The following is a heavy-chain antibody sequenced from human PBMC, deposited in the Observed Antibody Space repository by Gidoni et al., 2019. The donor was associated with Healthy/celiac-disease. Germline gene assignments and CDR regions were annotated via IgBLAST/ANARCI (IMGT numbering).Heavy chain of an antibody. J-gene: IGHJ4*02. CDR1: GYTFTSYY. CDR2: INPSGGST. D-gene: IGHD3-10*01. CDR3: ARDRDYGSGSYMQDY. Sequence: QVQLVQSGAEVKKPGASVKVSCTASGYTFTSYYMHWVRQAPGQGLEWMGIINPSGGSTSYAQKFQGRVTRTRDTSTSTVYMELSSLRSEDTAVYYCARDRDYGSGSYMQDYWGQGTLVTVSS. V-gene: IGHV1-46*01.